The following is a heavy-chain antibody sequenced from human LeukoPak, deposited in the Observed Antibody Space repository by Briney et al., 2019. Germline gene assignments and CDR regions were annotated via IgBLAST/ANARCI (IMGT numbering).Heavy chain of an antibody. CDR1: GGTFSSYA. J-gene: IGHJ5*02. CDR3: ARGPRNSSSWYNWFDP. V-gene: IGHV1-69*06. CDR2: IIPIFGTA. D-gene: IGHD6-13*01. Sequence: GSSVKVSCKASGGTFSSYAISWVRQAPGQGLEWMGGIIPIFGTANYAQKFQGRVTITADKSTSTAYMELSSLRSEDTAVYYCARGPRNSSSWYNWFDPWGQGTLVTVSS.